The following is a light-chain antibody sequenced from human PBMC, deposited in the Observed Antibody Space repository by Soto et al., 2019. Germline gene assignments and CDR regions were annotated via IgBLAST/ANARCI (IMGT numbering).Light chain of an antibody. CDR2: DAS. Sequence: DIQMTQSPSSLSASVGDRVTITCQASQDISNYLNWYQQKPGKAPKLLIYDASTLETGVTSRFSGGGSGTDFTFTISSRQPEDIATYYCQQYDNRPPYTFGQGTKLEIK. CDR3: QQYDNRPPYT. CDR1: QDISNY. V-gene: IGKV1-33*01. J-gene: IGKJ2*01.